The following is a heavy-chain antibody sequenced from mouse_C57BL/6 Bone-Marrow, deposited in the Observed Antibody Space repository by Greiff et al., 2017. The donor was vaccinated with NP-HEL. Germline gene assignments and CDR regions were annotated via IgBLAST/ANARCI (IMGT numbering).Heavy chain of an antibody. CDR2: INPSSGYT. CDR1: GYTFTSYT. V-gene: IGHV1-4*01. D-gene: IGHD1-1*01. J-gene: IGHJ3*01. Sequence: QVQLKESGAELARPGASVKMSCKASGYTFTSYTMHWVKQRPGQGLEWIGYINPSSGYTKYNQKFKDKATLTADKSSSTAYMRLSSLTSEDSAVYYCARLLRWFAYWGQGTLVTVSA. CDR3: ARLLRWFAY.